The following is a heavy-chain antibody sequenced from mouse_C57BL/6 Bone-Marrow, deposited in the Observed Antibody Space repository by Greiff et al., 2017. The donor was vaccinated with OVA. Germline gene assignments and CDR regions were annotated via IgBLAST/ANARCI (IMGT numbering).Heavy chain of an antibody. CDR1: GFTFSSYA. V-gene: IGHV5-9-1*02. Sequence: EVKLLESGEGLVKPGGSLKLSCAASGFTFSSYAMSWVRQTPEKRLEWVAYISSGGDYIYYADTVKGRFTISRDNARNTLYLQMSSLKSEDTAMYYCTRDIVYYAMDYWGQGTSVTVSS. CDR2: ISSGGDYI. J-gene: IGHJ4*01. CDR3: TRDIVYYAMDY.